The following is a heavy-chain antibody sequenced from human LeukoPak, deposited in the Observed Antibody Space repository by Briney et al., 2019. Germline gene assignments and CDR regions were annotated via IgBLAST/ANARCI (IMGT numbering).Heavy chain of an antibody. J-gene: IGHJ4*02. V-gene: IGHV3-23*01. D-gene: IGHD2-2*01. CDR3: AKDQAYCSSTSCVTNFDY. CDR1: GFTVSSNY. Sequence: GGSLRLSCAASGFTVSSNYMSWVRQAPGKGLEWVSAISGSGGSTYYADSVKGRFTISRDNSKNTLYLQMNSLRAEDTAVYYCAKDQAYCSSTSCVTNFDYWGQGTLVTVSS. CDR2: ISGSGGST.